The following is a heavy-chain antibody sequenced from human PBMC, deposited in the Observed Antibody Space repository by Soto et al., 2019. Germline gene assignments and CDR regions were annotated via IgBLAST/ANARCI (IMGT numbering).Heavy chain of an antibody. V-gene: IGHV3-23*01. D-gene: IGHD6-13*01. CDR1: GFTFSSYA. J-gene: IGHJ4*02. CDR2: ISGSGDST. CDR3: ERRSSSWYFDY. Sequence: EVQLLESGGGLVQPGGSLRLSCAASGFTFSSYAMNWVRQAPGKGLEWVSVISGSGDSTYYADSVKGRFTISRDNSKNTLYLQMNSPGAEDTALYSWERRSSSWYFDYWGQGTLVTVSS.